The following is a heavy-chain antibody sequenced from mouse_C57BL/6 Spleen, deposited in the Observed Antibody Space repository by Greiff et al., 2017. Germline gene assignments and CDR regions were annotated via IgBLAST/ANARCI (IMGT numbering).Heavy chain of an antibody. CDR1: GFSLTSYG. D-gene: IGHD1-1*01. V-gene: IGHV2-2*01. J-gene: IGHJ1*03. Sequence: VQLQQSGPGLVQPSQSLSITCTVSGFSLTSYGVHWVRQSPGKGLEWLGVIWSGGSTDYNAAFISRLSISKDNSKSQVFFKMNSLQADDTAIYYCARNFGNYYGGYFDVWGTGTTVTVSS. CDR3: ARNFGNYYGGYFDV. CDR2: IWSGGST.